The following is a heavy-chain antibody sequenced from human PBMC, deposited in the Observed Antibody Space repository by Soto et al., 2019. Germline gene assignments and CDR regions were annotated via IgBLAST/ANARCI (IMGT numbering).Heavy chain of an antibody. J-gene: IGHJ4*02. CDR2: ISWKTDNI. Sequence: EVQLVESGGGLVQPGRSLRLSCVASGFTFGDYAMHWVRQAPGKGMAWVAGISWKTDNIGYADSVKGRFTISRDNAGHALYLQMNSLRHEDTAVYYCAKGRNIVAVVTPFDGWGQGDLVTVSS. D-gene: IGHD2-21*02. V-gene: IGHV3-9*01. CDR1: GFTFGDYA. CDR3: AKGRNIVAVVTPFDG.